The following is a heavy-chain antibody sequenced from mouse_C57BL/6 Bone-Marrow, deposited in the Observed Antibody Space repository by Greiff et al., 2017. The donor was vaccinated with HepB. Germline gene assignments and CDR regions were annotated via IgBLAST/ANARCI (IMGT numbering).Heavy chain of an antibody. Sequence: EVQRVESGGGLVQPGGSLKLSCAASGFTFSDYYMYWVRQTPEKRLEWVAYISNGGGSTYYPDTVKGRFTISRDNAKNTLYLQMSRLKSEDTAMYYCARHVITTVVDAMDYWGQGTSVTVSS. CDR1: GFTFSDYY. J-gene: IGHJ4*01. CDR2: ISNGGGST. D-gene: IGHD1-1*01. V-gene: IGHV5-12*01. CDR3: ARHVITTVVDAMDY.